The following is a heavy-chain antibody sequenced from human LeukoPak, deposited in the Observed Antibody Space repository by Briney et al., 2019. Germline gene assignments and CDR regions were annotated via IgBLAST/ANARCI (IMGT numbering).Heavy chain of an antibody. Sequence: PSGTLSLTCDVSGGSLSSSNWWSWVRQPPGKGLEWIGEIYHAGNTNYNPSLKSRVTISVDKSKNQFSLKLSSVTAADTAVYYCARKDWNDVRAFDIWGQGTMVTVSS. V-gene: IGHV4-4*02. CDR2: IYHAGNT. CDR1: GGSLSSSNW. CDR3: ARKDWNDVRAFDI. J-gene: IGHJ3*02. D-gene: IGHD1-1*01.